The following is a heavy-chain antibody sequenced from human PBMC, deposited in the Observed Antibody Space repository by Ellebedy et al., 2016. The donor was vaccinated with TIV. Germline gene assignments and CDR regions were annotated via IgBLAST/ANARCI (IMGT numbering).Heavy chain of an antibody. J-gene: IGHJ4*02. V-gene: IGHV4-31*03. CDR2: IYYSGST. CDR3: ARAHGKKGSDDY. CDR1: AGSISSGGYY. D-gene: IGHD1-14*01. Sequence: MPSETLSLTCTVSAGSISSGGYYWSWIRQHPGKGLEWIGYIYYSGSTYYNPSLKSRVTISVDTSKNQFSLKLSSVTAADTAVYYCARAHGKKGSDDYWGQGTLVTVSS.